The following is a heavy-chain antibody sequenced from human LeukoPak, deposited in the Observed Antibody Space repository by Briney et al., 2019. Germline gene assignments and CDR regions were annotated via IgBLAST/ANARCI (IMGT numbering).Heavy chain of an antibody. Sequence: SVKVSCKASGGTFSSYAISWVRQAPGQGLEWMGGIIPIFGTANYAQKFQGRVTITADESTSTAYMELSSLRSEDTAVYYCASPYYYDSSGYYSSNAFDIWGQGTVVTVSS. CDR2: IIPIFGTA. CDR1: GGTFSSYA. D-gene: IGHD3-22*01. CDR3: ASPYYYDSSGYYSSNAFDI. J-gene: IGHJ3*02. V-gene: IGHV1-69*13.